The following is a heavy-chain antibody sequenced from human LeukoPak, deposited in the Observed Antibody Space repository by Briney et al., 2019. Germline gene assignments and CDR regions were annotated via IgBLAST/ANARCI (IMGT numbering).Heavy chain of an antibody. CDR3: ARDQGGPYYYGSGSPRAFDY. V-gene: IGHV1-69*13. CDR2: IIPIFGTA. J-gene: IGHJ4*02. CDR1: GGTFSSYA. Sequence: ASVKVSCKASGGTFSSYAISWVRQDPGQGLEWMGGIIPIFGTANYAQKFQGRVTITADESTSTAYMELSSLGSEDTAVYYCARDQGGPYYYGSGSPRAFDYWGQGTLVTVSS. D-gene: IGHD3-10*01.